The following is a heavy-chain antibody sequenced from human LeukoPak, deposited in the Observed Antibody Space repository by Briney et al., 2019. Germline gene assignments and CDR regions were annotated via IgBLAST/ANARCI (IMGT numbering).Heavy chain of an antibody. Sequence: GGSLRLSCAASGFTFSSYGMHWARQAPGKGLEWVAVISYDGSNKYYADSVKGRFTISRDNAKNSLYLQMNSLRAEDTAVYYCARGSGRLRFFPWGQGTLVTVSS. D-gene: IGHD3-3*01. J-gene: IGHJ5*02. CDR1: GFTFSSYG. CDR2: ISYDGSNK. V-gene: IGHV3-30*03. CDR3: ARGSGRLRFFP.